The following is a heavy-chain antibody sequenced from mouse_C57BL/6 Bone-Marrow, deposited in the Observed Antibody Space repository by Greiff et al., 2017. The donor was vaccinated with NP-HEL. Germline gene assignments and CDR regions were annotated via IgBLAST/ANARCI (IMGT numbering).Heavy chain of an antibody. CDR1: GFNIKDDY. CDR2: IDHENGDT. Sequence: VQLQQSGAELVRPGASVKLSCTASGFNIKDDYMHWVKQRPEQGLEWIGWIDHENGDTAYASKFPGKATITADTSSNTAYLQLSSLTSEDTAVYYSTCTRRWLPGDRYFDVWGTGTTVTVSS. CDR3: TCTRRWLPGDRYFDV. V-gene: IGHV14-4*01. D-gene: IGHD2-3*01. J-gene: IGHJ1*03.